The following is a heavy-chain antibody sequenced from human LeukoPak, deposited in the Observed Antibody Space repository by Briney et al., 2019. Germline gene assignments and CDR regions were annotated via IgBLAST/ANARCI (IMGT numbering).Heavy chain of an antibody. CDR1: GFTFSSYG. CDR2: IWYDGSNK. V-gene: IGHV3-33*06. D-gene: IGHD1-26*01. Sequence: GRSLRLSCAASGFTFSSYGMHWVRQAPGKGLEWVAVIWYDGSNKYYADSVKGRFTISRDNSKNTLYLQMNSLRAEDTAVYYCAKDKANKDYFDYWGQGTLVTVSS. CDR3: AKDKANKDYFDY. J-gene: IGHJ4*02.